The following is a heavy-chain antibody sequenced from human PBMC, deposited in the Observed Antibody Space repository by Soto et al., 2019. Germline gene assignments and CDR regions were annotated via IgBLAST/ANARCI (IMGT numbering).Heavy chain of an antibody. V-gene: IGHV1-69*06. CDR1: GGTFSTYA. CDR2: IVPMYGST. CDR3: GRSLGFYDSRHIDS. Sequence: QVQLVQSGAEVKKPGSSVKVSCTASGGTFSTYAVIWVRQAPGQGLEWMGGIVPMYGSTDYAQTFQGRVTISADRSTSTAYLDLSSLGTEDTAVYYCGRSLGFYDSRHIDSWGQGTLVTVSS. J-gene: IGHJ5*01. D-gene: IGHD3-22*01.